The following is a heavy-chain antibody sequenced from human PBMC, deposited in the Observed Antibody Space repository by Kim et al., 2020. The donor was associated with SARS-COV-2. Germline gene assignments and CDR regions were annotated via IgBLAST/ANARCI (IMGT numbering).Heavy chain of an antibody. Sequence: VKGRFTISRDNAKNPRYLQMSSLRAEETAVYYCARDRSSDDDYYYYYMDVWGKGTTVTVSS. CDR3: ARDRSSDDDYYYYYMDV. J-gene: IGHJ6*03. V-gene: IGHV3-21*06. D-gene: IGHD6-13*01.